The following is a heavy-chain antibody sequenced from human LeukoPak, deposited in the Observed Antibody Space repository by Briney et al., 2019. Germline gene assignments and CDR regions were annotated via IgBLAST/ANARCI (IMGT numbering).Heavy chain of an antibody. CDR1: GSTFTSYC. Sequence: PRGSLQISYLGSGSTFTSYCIGWVRQVPGKGLEWMGIIYPGESDTRYSPSFQGQVTISADKSISTAYLQWSSLKASDTAMYYCARRHTQWPSYGNPLDYWGQGTLVTVSS. J-gene: IGHJ4*02. V-gene: IGHV5-51*01. CDR2: IYPGESDT. D-gene: IGHD6-19*01. CDR3: ARRHTQWPSYGNPLDY.